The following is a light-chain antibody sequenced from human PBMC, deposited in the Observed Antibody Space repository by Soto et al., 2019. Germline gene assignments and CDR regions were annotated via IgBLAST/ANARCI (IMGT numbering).Light chain of an antibody. CDR2: DVS. V-gene: IGLV2-14*01. J-gene: IGLJ1*01. Sequence: QSVLTQPASVSGSPGQSITISCTGTSSDVGGYNYVSWYQQHPGKAPKLMIYDVSNRPSGVSNRFSGSKSGNTASLTISGFQAEDEADYYCGSFPGSSTFLFFGIGTKVTVL. CDR1: SSDVGGYNY. CDR3: GSFPGSSTFLF.